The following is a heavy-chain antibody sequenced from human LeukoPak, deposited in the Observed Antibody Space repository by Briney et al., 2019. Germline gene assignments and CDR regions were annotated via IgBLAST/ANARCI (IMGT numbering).Heavy chain of an antibody. CDR3: ARDDGFSSYSY. V-gene: IGHV4-61*01. CDR1: GGSVSSGSYY. CDR2: IYYSGST. Sequence: SETLSLTCTVSGGSVSSGSYYWSWIRQPPGKGLEWIGYIYYSGSTNYNPSLKSRVTISVDTSKNQFSLKLSSVTAADTAVYYCARDDGFSSYSYWGQGTLVIVSS. D-gene: IGHD3/OR15-3a*01. J-gene: IGHJ4*02.